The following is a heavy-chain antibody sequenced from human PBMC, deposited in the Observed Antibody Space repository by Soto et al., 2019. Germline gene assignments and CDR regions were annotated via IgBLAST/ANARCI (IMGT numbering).Heavy chain of an antibody. CDR3: ARESSSGWYGLDV. J-gene: IGHJ6*02. CDR2: TYYRSKWYN. D-gene: IGHD6-25*01. V-gene: IGHV6-1*01. Sequence: SQALLLTCAISGDSVSSNSAAWTWIRQSPSRGLEWLGRTYYRSKWYNDYAVSVKSRITINPDTSKNQFSLQLNSVTPEDTAVYYCARESSSGWYGLDVWGQGTTVTVSS. CDR1: GDSVSSNSAA.